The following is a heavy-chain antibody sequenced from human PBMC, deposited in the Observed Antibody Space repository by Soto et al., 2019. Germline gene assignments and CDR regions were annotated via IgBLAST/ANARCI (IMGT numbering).Heavy chain of an antibody. D-gene: IGHD2-21*02. CDR3: ARHLPYCGGDCYSLDY. V-gene: IGHV4-59*08. CDR1: SGSIISFY. Sequence: FETLSLTCTFYSGSIISFYWSWIRQAPGKGLEWIGYIYYSASTNYSPSLKSRVTISVDTSKNQFSLNLSSVTAADTAVYYCARHLPYCGGDCYSLDYWGQGTLVTVS. J-gene: IGHJ4*02. CDR2: IYYSAST.